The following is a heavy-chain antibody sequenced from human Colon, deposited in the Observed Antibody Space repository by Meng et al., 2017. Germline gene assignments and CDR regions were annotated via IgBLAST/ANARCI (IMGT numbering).Heavy chain of an antibody. V-gene: IGHV4-4*02. CDR3: ARRVQYSSGYYYFDF. D-gene: IGHD3-22*01. J-gene: IGHJ4*02. CDR1: CGSLISSNW. CDR2: IYRSGST. Sequence: QVQLQDAGPVLVKPAEALSLTCVVACGSLISSNWWTWVRQAPGKGLEWIGEIYRSGSTNNNPSLKSRVTISIDTSKNEFSLKLTSVTAADTALYYCARRVQYSSGYYYFDFWGQGTLVTISS.